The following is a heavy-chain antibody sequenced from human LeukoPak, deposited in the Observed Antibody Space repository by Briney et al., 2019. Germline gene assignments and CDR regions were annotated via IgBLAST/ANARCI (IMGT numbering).Heavy chain of an antibody. CDR3: AKLPIQYCSSTSCYL. CDR2: ISGSGGST. V-gene: IGHV3-23*01. CDR1: GFTFSSYA. J-gene: IGHJ4*02. Sequence: GGSLRLSCAASGFTFSSYAMSWVRQAPGKGLEWVSAISGSGGSTYYADSVKGRFTISRDNSKNTLYLQVNSLRAEDTAVYYCAKLPIQYCSSTSCYLWGQGTLVTVSS. D-gene: IGHD2-2*01.